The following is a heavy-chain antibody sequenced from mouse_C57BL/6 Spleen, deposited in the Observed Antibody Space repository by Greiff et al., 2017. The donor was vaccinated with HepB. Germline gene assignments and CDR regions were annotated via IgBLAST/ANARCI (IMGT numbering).Heavy chain of an antibody. CDR3: ARREDYAMDY. V-gene: IGHV5-4*03. Sequence: EVQRVESGGGLVKPGGSLKLSCAASGFTFSSYAMSWVRQTPEKRLEWVATISDGGSYTYYPDNVKGRFTISRDNAKNNLYLQMSHLKSEDTAMYYCARREDYAMDYWGQGTSVTVSS. CDR2: ISDGGSYT. J-gene: IGHJ4*01. CDR1: GFTFSSYA.